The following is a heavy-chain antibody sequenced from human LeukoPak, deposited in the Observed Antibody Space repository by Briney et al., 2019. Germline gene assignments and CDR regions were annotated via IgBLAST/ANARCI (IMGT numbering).Heavy chain of an antibody. J-gene: IGHJ1*01. V-gene: IGHV1-69*04. CDR1: GGTYSSYA. CDR2: IIPILGIA. D-gene: IGHD4-23*01. Sequence: SVKVSCKASGGTYSSYAISWVRQAPGQGLEWMGRIIPILGIANYAQKFQGRVTITADKSTSTAYMELSSLRSEDTAVYYCARDRDGGNAAECFQHWGQGTLVTVSS. CDR3: ARDRDGGNAAECFQH.